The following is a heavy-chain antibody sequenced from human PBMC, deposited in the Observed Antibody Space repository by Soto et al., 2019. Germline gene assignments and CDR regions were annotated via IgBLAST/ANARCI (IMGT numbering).Heavy chain of an antibody. V-gene: IGHV4-30-2*01. CDR3: ARAGYCSSTSCYAWFDP. J-gene: IGHJ5*02. D-gene: IGHD2-2*01. CDR1: GGSISSGGYS. CDR2: IYHSGST. Sequence: SETLSLTCAVSGGSISSGGYSWSWIRQPPGKGLEWIGYIYHSGSTYYNPSLKSRVTISVDRSKNQFSLKLSSVTAADTAVYYCARAGYCSSTSCYAWFDPWGQGTLVTVSS.